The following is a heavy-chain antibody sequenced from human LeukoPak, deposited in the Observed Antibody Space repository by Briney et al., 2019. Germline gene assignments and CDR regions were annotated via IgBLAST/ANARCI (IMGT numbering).Heavy chain of an antibody. CDR1: GFTVSSNY. J-gene: IGHJ4*02. CDR3: ARGNFGQYYFDY. CDR2: IYLGGTT. V-gene: IGHV3-66*02. Sequence: GGSLRLSCAASGFTVSSNYMNWVRQAPGKGLEWVSVIYLGGTTYYAESVKGRFTISRDIPKNTLFLQMNSLRPEDTAVYYCARGNFGQYYFDYWGQGTLVTVSS. D-gene: IGHD1-7*01.